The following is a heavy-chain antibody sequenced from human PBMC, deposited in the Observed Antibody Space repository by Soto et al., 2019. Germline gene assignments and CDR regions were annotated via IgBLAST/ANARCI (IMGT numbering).Heavy chain of an antibody. D-gene: IGHD3-10*01. Sequence: SETLSLTCPVSVGSISSGDYYWSWIRQPPGKGLEWIGYIYYSGSTYYNPSLKSRVTISVDTSKNQFSLKLSSVTAADTAVYYCARSYYYGSGSYDAFDIWGQGTMVTVSS. CDR3: ARSYYYGSGSYDAFDI. V-gene: IGHV4-30-4*01. CDR1: VGSISSGDYY. CDR2: IYYSGST. J-gene: IGHJ3*02.